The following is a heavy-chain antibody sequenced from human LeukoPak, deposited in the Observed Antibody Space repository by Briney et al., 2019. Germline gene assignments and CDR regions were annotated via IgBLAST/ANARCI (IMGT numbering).Heavy chain of an antibody. D-gene: IGHD3-16*02. CDR1: GGSITSGDYY. V-gene: IGHV4-30-4*01. CDR3: ARDRYGQRIFDY. Sequence: SQTLSLTCTVSGGSITSGDYYWSWICRPPGKGLEWIGCIYYSGSTYYNPSLKSRLTISVDTSKNQFSLKLSSVTAADTAVYYCARDRYGQRIFDYWGQGTLVTVSS. J-gene: IGHJ4*02. CDR2: IYYSGST.